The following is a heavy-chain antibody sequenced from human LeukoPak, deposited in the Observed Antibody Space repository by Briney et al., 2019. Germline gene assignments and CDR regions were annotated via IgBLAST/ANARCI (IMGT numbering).Heavy chain of an antibody. D-gene: IGHD3-22*01. J-gene: IGHJ3*02. Sequence: SQTLSLTCTVSGGSISSSSYYWGWIRQPPGKGLEWIGSIFYSGSTYYNPSLKSRVTISVDTSKRQFSLKLSSVTAADTAVYYCARVRRFYYDSSTKGAFDIWGQGTMVTVSS. CDR3: ARVRRFYYDSSTKGAFDI. CDR2: IFYSGST. CDR1: GGSISSSSYY. V-gene: IGHV4-39*07.